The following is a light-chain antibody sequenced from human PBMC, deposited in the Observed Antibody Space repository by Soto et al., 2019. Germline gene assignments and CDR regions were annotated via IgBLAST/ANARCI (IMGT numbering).Light chain of an antibody. CDR2: SAS. CDR1: QSLHSNF. V-gene: IGKV3D-20*02. Sequence: EIVLTQFPATLSLSPGERATLSCRASQSLHSNFLVWYQQKPGQAPRLLISSASRRATGIPDRFSGSGSGTVFTLTISSLQPEDFATYYCQQSYDIPTFGPGTKVDIK. CDR3: QQSYDIPT. J-gene: IGKJ3*01.